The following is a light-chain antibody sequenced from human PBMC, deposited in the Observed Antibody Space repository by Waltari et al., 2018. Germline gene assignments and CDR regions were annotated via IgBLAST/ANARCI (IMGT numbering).Light chain of an antibody. CDR2: DVS. CDR3: SSYTSSKTYV. CDR1: SSDVGRYKY. J-gene: IGLJ1*01. V-gene: IGLV2-14*03. Sequence: QSALTQPASVSGSPGQSITISCTGTSSDVGRYKYVSWYQQIPGKAPKLIIHDVSDRPLGVSNRFSGSKFGNTASLTISGLQAEDEADYYCSSYTSSKTYVFGTGTKVTVL.